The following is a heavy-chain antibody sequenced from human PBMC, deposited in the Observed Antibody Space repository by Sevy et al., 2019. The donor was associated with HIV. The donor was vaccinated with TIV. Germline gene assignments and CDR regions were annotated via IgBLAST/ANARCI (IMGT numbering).Heavy chain of an antibody. CDR2: INPNSGGT. J-gene: IGHJ4*02. Sequence: ASVKVSCRASGYTFTGYYIHWVRQAPGQGLEWMGRINPNSGGTNYAQKFQGRVTMTKETSISTAYMELSRLRSDDTAVYYCARDGYSSGWAFDYWGQGTLVTVSS. V-gene: IGHV1-2*06. CDR3: ARDGYSSGWAFDY. D-gene: IGHD6-19*01. CDR1: GYTFTGYY.